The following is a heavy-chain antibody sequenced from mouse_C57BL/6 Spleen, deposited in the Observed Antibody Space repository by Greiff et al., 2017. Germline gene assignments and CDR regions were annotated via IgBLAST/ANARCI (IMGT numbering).Heavy chain of an antibody. J-gene: IGHJ1*03. CDR1: GYSITSGYY. V-gene: IGHV3-6*01. CDR2: ISYDGSN. Sequence: EVKVEESGPGLVKPSQSLSLTCSVTGYSITSGYYWNWIRQFPGNKLEWMGYISYDGSNNYNPSLKNRISITRDTSKNQFFLKLNSVTTEDTATYYCARAYYYGSSPYWYFDVWGTGTTVTVSS. D-gene: IGHD1-1*01. CDR3: ARAYYYGSSPYWYFDV.